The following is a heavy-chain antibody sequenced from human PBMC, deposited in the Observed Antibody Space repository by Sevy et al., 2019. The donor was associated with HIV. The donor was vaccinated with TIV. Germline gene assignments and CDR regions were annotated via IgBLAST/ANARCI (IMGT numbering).Heavy chain of an antibody. CDR3: ASDGEYPIEGY. Sequence: GGSLRLSCAASGFTFRNAWMSWVRQAPGKGLEWVGRIRSKADGGGKNYAAAVKGRFTISRDDSKKTLYLQMDSLKTDHTAVYYCASDGEYPIEGYWGQGALVTVSS. CDR2: IRSKADGGGK. J-gene: IGHJ4*02. CDR1: GFTFRNAW. V-gene: IGHV3-15*01. D-gene: IGHD4-17*01.